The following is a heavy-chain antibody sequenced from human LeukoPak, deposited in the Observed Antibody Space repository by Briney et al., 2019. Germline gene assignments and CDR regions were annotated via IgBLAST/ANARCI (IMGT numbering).Heavy chain of an antibody. D-gene: IGHD3-16*01. CDR1: GGSISSGDYY. J-gene: IGHJ4*02. V-gene: IGHV4-30-4*08. CDR3: ADGGHFDY. Sequence: SQTLSLTCTVSGGSISSGDYYWSWIRQPPGKGLEWIGEINHSGSTNYNPSLKSRVTISVDTSKNQFSLKLSSVTAADTAVYYCADGGHFDYWGQGTLVTVSS. CDR2: INHSGST.